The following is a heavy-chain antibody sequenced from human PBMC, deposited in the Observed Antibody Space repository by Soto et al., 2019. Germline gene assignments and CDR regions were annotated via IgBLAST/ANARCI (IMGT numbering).Heavy chain of an antibody. V-gene: IGHV1-18*01. J-gene: IGHJ3*02. CDR2: ISAYNGNT. CDR1: GYTFTSYG. CDR3: ASYDSSGYYYFAFDI. Sequence: QVQLVQSGAEVKKPGASVKVSCKASGYTFTSYGISWVRQAPGQGLEWMGWISAYNGNTNYAQKLQGRVTMTTDTYTSTAYMELRSLRSDDTAVYYCASYDSSGYYYFAFDIWGQGTMVTVSS. D-gene: IGHD3-22*01.